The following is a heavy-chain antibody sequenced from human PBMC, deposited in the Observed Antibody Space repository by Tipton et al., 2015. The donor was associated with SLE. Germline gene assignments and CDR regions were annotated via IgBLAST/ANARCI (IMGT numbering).Heavy chain of an antibody. D-gene: IGHD4-17*01. CDR2: IYDSGIT. CDR1: GGSISNYS. Sequence: GLVKPSETLSLTCSVSGGSISNYSWSWMRQPPGKQLEWIGDIYDSGITDYNPSLKSRATISADTSKNHFSLELSSVTAADTAVYYCARDRDGDSGDGFDIWGQGTMVTVSS. V-gene: IGHV4-59*01. J-gene: IGHJ3*02. CDR3: ARDRDGDSGDGFDI.